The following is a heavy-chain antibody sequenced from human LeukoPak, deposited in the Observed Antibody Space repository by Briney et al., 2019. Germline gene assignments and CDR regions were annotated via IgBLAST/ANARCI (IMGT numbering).Heavy chain of an antibody. V-gene: IGHV4-59*01. CDR2: IYYSGST. CDR3: ARVDGPDSYGYRGGFDY. Sequence: PSETLSLTCTASGGSISSYYWSWIRQPPGKGLEWIGYIYYSGSTNYNPSLKSRVTISVDTSKNQFSLKLSSVTAADTAVYYCARVDGPDSYGYRGGFDYWGQGTLVTVSS. J-gene: IGHJ4*02. CDR1: GGSISSYY. D-gene: IGHD5-18*01.